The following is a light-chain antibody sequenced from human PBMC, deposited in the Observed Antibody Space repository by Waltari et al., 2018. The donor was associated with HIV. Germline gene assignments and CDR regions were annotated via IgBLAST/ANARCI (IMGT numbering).Light chain of an antibody. Sequence: QSVLPQPPSASGDPGQRVTLSCTGSKSNIGAGYEVHWYQQVQGTAPKLLISGNTNRASGVPDRFSGSKSGTSASLAVSGLQAEDEAEYHGQSYDSSLTTTVFGGGTKLTVL. CDR1: KSNIGAGYE. CDR2: GNT. CDR3: QSYDSSLTTTV. V-gene: IGLV1-40*01. J-gene: IGLJ2*01.